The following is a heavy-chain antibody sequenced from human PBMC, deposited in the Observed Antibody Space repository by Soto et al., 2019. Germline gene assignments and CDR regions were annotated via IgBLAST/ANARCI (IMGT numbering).Heavy chain of an antibody. V-gene: IGHV4-59*01. Sequence: SETLSLTCTGSGGSISTYYWSWFRLPPGKGLEWIGYIYYSGSTSYNPSLKSRVTISVDTSKNHFSLKLTSVTAADTAVYYCARGRKIFHYWGQGALVTVSS. CDR3: ARGRKIFHY. CDR1: GGSISTYY. D-gene: IGHD3-3*01. J-gene: IGHJ4*02. CDR2: IYYSGST.